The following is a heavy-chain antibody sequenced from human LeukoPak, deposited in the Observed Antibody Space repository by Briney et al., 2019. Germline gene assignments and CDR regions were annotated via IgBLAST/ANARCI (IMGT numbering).Heavy chain of an antibody. J-gene: IGHJ6*02. D-gene: IGHD3-22*01. CDR1: GGSFSGYY. Sequence: SSETLSLTCAVYGGSFSGYYWSWIRQPPGKGLEWIGEINHSGSTNYNPSLKSRVTISVDTSKNQFSLKLSSVTAADTAVYYCASGPRGGYRVYYYGMDVWGQGTTVTVSS. CDR3: ASGPRGGYRVYYYGMDV. V-gene: IGHV4-34*01. CDR2: INHSGST.